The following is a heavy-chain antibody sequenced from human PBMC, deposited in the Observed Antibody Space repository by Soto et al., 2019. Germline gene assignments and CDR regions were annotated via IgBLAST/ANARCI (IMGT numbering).Heavy chain of an antibody. Sequence: EVQLVESGGGLVQPGRSLRLSCVASGFTFDDYAMHWVRQAPGKGLEWVSGISWNSGSIGYADSVKGRFTISRDNAKNSLYLQMNSLRAEDTALYYCAKDRYSSSYNWFDPWGQGTLVTVSS. V-gene: IGHV3-9*01. CDR3: AKDRYSSSYNWFDP. CDR1: GFTFDDYA. D-gene: IGHD6-6*01. J-gene: IGHJ5*02. CDR2: ISWNSGSI.